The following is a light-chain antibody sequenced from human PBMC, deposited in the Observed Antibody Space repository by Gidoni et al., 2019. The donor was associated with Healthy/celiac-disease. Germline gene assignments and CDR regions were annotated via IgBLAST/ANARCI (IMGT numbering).Light chain of an antibody. V-gene: IGKV3-11*01. CDR2: DAS. J-gene: IGKJ3*01. CDR1: QSVSSY. CDR3: QQRSNWPPGST. Sequence: EIVLTQSPATLSLSPGESATLSCRPSQSVSSYLAWYQQNPGQAPRLLIYDASNRATGIPARFSGSGSGTDFTLTISSLEPEDFAVYYCQQRSNWPPGSTFGPGTKVDIK.